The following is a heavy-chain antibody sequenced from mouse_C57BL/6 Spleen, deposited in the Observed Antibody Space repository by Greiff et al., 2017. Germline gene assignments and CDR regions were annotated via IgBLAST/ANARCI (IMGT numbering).Heavy chain of an antibody. J-gene: IGHJ4*01. CDR2: IDPSDSET. CDR3: ARLGPYRAMDY. CDR1: GYTFTSYW. Sequence: QVQLQQPGAELVRPGSSVKLSCKASGYTFTSYWMHWVKQRPIQGLEWIGNIDPSDSETHYNQKFKDKATLTVDKSSSTAYMQLSSLTSEDSAVYYCARLGPYRAMDYWGQGTSVTVSS. V-gene: IGHV1-52*01. D-gene: IGHD2-10*01.